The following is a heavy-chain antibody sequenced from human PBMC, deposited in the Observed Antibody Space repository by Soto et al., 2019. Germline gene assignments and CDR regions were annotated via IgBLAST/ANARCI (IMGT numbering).Heavy chain of an antibody. Sequence: QVQLQESGPGLVKPSGTLSLTCVASGVSVNNANWWTWVRQPPEKGLGWVGEIHSSGGNNYNSSLXGXXTMSLDKSRNLFLLDLNFVTAADTAVYFCATRDATPLDPISWGQGIPVTVSS. V-gene: IGHV4-4*02. CDR2: IHSSGGN. CDR1: GVSVNNANW. CDR3: ATRDATPLDPIS. D-gene: IGHD1-1*01. J-gene: IGHJ5*02.